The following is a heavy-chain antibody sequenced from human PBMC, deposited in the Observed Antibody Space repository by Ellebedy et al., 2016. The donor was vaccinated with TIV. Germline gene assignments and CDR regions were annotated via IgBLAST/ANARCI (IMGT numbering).Heavy chain of an antibody. J-gene: IGHJ4*02. D-gene: IGHD6-13*01. CDR3: ARLRNGIAAAGTAFGY. CDR1: GYSFTSYW. V-gene: IGHV5-51*01. CDR2: IYPGDSDT. Sequence: GESLKISCKGSGYSFTSYWIGWVRQMPGKGLEWMGIIYPGDSDTRYSPSFQGQVTISADKSISTAYLQWSSLKASDTAMYYCARLRNGIAAAGTAFGYWGQGTLVTVSS.